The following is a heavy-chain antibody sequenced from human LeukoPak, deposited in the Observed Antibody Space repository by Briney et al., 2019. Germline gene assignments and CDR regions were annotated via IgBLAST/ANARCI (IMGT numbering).Heavy chain of an antibody. V-gene: IGHV6-1*01. Sequence: SQTLSLTCAISGDSVSSNSAAWNWIRQSPSRGLEWLGRTYYRSKWYNDYAVSVKSRITINPDTSKNQFSLQLNSVTPEDTAVYYCAREEYDCVWGSYRYTDIGYFDLWGRGTLVTVSS. CDR2: TYYRSKWYN. CDR3: AREEYDCVWGSYRYTDIGYFDL. D-gene: IGHD3-16*02. CDR1: GDSVSSNSAA. J-gene: IGHJ2*01.